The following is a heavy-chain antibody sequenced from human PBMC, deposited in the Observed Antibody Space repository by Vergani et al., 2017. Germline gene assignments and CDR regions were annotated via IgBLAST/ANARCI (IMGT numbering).Heavy chain of an antibody. J-gene: IGHJ4*02. V-gene: IGHV4-59*01. D-gene: IGHD6-19*01. CDR1: GGSISRYY. CDR3: ARGHGVAGYAYSY. Sequence: QVQLQESGPGLVKPSQTLSLTCTVSGGSISRYYWSWIRQPPGEGLEWIGYIYYSGSTNYNPSLMSRVTISVDTSKNQFSLKLSSVTASDQAVYYCARGHGVAGYAYSYWGQGTLVTVSS. CDR2: IYYSGST.